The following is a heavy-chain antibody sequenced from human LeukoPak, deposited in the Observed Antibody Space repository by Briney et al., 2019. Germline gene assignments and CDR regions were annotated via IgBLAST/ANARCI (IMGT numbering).Heavy chain of an antibody. D-gene: IGHD3-3*01. J-gene: IGHJ4*02. Sequence: GGSLRLSCAASGFTFSSYAMSWVRQAPGKGLEWVSAISGSGGSTYYADSVKGRFTIPRDNSKNTPYLQMNSLRAEDTAVYYCAKDITYYDFWSGYYTGIKGALFDYWGQGTLVTVSS. CDR2: ISGSGGST. V-gene: IGHV3-23*01. CDR3: AKDITYYDFWSGYYTGIKGALFDY. CDR1: GFTFSSYA.